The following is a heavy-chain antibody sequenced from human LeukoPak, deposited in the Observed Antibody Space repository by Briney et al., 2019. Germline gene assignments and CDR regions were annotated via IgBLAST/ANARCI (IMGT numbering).Heavy chain of an antibody. D-gene: IGHD3-9*01. CDR2: IYYSGST. Sequence: TSETLSLTCTVSGGSISSYYWSWIRQPPGKVLEWIGYIYYSGSTNYNPSLKSRVTISVDTSKNQFSLKLRSVTAADAAVYYCARGGYDILTGYTYYYYYGMDVWGQGTTVTVSS. J-gene: IGHJ6*02. V-gene: IGHV4-59*01. CDR1: GGSISSYY. CDR3: ARGGYDILTGYTYYYYYGMDV.